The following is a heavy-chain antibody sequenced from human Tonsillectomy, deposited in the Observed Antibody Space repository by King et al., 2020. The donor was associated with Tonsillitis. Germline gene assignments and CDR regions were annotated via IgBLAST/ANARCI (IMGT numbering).Heavy chain of an antibody. D-gene: IGHD3-3*01. CDR2: ISSSSSYI. J-gene: IGHJ5*02. Sequence: EVQLVESGGGLVKPGGSLRLSCAASGFTFSSYSMNWVRQAPGKGLEWVSSISSSSSYIYYADSVKGRFTISRDNAKNSLYLQMNSLRAEDTAVYYCARVSKATDYDFWSGYSNGAPSDWFDPWGQGTLVTVSS. CDR3: ARVSKATDYDFWSGYSNGAPSDWFDP. V-gene: IGHV3-21*01. CDR1: GFTFSSYS.